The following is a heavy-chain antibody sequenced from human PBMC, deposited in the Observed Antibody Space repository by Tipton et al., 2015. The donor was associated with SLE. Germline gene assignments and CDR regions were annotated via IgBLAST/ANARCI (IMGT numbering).Heavy chain of an antibody. D-gene: IGHD6-19*01. CDR3: TRGGVKAVAGHDAFEI. CDR1: GYTFTNYR. Sequence: QVQLVQSGSEVKKPGASVKVSCKASGYTFTNYRMNWVRQAPGQGLEWMGWIDTNAGNPTYAQGLTGRFVFSLDTSVSTAYLQISSLKAEDTAVYYCTRGGVKAVAGHDAFEIWGQGTLVTVSS. V-gene: IGHV7-4-1*02. J-gene: IGHJ3*02. CDR2: IDTNAGNP.